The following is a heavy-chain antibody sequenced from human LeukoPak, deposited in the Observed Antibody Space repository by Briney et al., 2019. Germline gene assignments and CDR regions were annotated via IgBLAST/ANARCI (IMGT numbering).Heavy chain of an antibody. D-gene: IGHD7-27*01. CDR3: ATEIRLGLY. CDR2: INPSSGST. CDR1: GYTFTSYY. J-gene: IGHJ4*02. V-gene: IGHV1-46*01. Sequence: ASVKVSCKASGYTFTSYYIHWVRQAPGQGLEWMGIINPSSGSTTYAQKFQGRVTITADESTSTAYMELSSLRSEDTAVYYCATEIRLGLYWGQGTLVTVSS.